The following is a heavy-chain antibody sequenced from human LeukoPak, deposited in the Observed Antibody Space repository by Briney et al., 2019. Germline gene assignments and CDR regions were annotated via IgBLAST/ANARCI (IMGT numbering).Heavy chain of an antibody. V-gene: IGHV1-69*13. CDR1: GGTFSSYA. CDR3: ARDSRYYGSGTPPDY. Sequence: SVKASCKASGGTFSSYAISWVRQAPGQGLEWMGGIIPIFGTANYAQKFQGRVTITADESTSTAYMELSSLRSEDTAVYYCARDSRYYGSGTPPDYWGQGTLVTVSS. D-gene: IGHD3-10*01. J-gene: IGHJ4*02. CDR2: IIPIFGTA.